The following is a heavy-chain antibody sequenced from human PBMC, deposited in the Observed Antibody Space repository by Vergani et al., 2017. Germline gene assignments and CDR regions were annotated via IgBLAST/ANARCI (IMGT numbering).Heavy chain of an antibody. CDR3: AREIDYGDSLAFVY. Sequence: EVQLVESGGGLVQPGGSLRLSCAASGFTFSSYSMNWVRQAPGKGLEWVSYISSSSTIYYADSVKGRFTISRDNAKNSLYLQMNSLRAEDTAVYYCAREIDYGDSLAFVYWGQGTLVTVSS. D-gene: IGHD4-17*01. CDR1: GFTFSSYS. V-gene: IGHV3-48*01. J-gene: IGHJ4*02. CDR2: ISSSSTI.